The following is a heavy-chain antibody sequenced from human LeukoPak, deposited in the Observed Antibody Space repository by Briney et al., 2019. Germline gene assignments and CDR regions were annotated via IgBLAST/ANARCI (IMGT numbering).Heavy chain of an antibody. V-gene: IGHV3-21*01. J-gene: IGHJ4*02. CDR3: ARDRSSSTNDD. CDR1: GFTFSSYS. CDR2: ISSSSSYI. D-gene: IGHD2-2*01. Sequence: GGSLRLSCAASGFTFSSYSMNWVRQAPGKGLEGVSSISSSSSYIYYADSVKGRFTISRDNAKNSLYLQMNSLRAEDTAGYYCARDRSSSTNDDWGQRTLVTVSS.